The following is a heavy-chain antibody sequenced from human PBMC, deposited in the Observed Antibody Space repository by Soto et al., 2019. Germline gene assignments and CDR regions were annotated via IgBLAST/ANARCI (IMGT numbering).Heavy chain of an antibody. Sequence: GGSLRLSCAASGFTFSSYAMSWVRQAPGKGLEWVSAISGSGGSTYYADSVKGRFTISRDNSKNTLYLQMNSLRAEDTAVYYCAKDSDYGSGRPYYYYYGMDVWGQGTTVTVSS. CDR1: GFTFSSYA. V-gene: IGHV3-23*01. D-gene: IGHD3-10*01. CDR2: ISGSGGST. J-gene: IGHJ6*02. CDR3: AKDSDYGSGRPYYYYYGMDV.